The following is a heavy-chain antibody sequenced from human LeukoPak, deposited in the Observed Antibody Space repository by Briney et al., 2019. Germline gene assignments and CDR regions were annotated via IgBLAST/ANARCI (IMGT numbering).Heavy chain of an antibody. CDR1: GFTFSSYS. J-gene: IGHJ4*02. Sequence: GGSLRLSCAASGFTFSSYSMTWVRQAPGKGLEWVSSISSSSSYIYYADSVKGRFTISRDNAKNSLYLQMNSLRAEDTAVYYCARDQFSSGWFDYWGQGTLVTVSS. V-gene: IGHV3-21*01. D-gene: IGHD6-19*01. CDR2: ISSSSSYI. CDR3: ARDQFSSGWFDY.